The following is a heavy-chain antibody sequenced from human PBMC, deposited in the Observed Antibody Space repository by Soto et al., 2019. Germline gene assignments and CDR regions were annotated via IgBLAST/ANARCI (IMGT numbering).Heavy chain of an antibody. CDR3: TTDITVVVVAATQPIYYYYGMDV. D-gene: IGHD2-15*01. CDR2: IKSKTDGGTT. CDR1: GFTFRNAW. V-gene: IGHV3-15*01. J-gene: IGHJ6*02. Sequence: KPGGSLRLSCAASGFTFRNAWMSWVRQAPGKGLEWVGRIKSKTDGGTTDYAAPVKGRFTISRDDSKNTLYLQMNSLKTEDTAVYYCTTDITVVVVAATQPIYYYYGMDVWGQGTTVTVSS.